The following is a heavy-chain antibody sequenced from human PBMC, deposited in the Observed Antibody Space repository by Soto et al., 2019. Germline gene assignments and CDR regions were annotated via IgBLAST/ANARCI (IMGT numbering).Heavy chain of an antibody. V-gene: IGHV1-69*02. CDR2: IIPILGIA. D-gene: IGHD2-2*03. CDR3: ARYGDCSSTSCQDYYYYMDV. J-gene: IGHJ6*03. CDR1: GGTFSSYT. Sequence: QVQLVQSGAEVKKPGSSVKVSCKASGGTFSSYTISWVRQAPGQGLEWMGRIIPILGIANYAQKFQGRVTITADKSTSTAYMELSSLRSEDTAVYYCARYGDCSSTSCQDYYYYMDVWGKGTTVTVSS.